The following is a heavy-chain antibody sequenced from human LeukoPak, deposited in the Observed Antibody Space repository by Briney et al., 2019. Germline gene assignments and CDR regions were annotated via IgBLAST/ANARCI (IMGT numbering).Heavy chain of an antibody. CDR1: GGSFSGYY. J-gene: IGHJ2*01. V-gene: IGHV4-34*01. Sequence: PSETLSLTCAVYGGSFSGYYWSWVRQPPGKGLEWIGEINHSGSTNYNPSLKSRVTISVDTSKNQFSLKLSSVTAADTAVYYCARDAYCGGDCYYFDLWGRGTLVTGPS. D-gene: IGHD2-21*02. CDR2: INHSGST. CDR3: ARDAYCGGDCYYFDL.